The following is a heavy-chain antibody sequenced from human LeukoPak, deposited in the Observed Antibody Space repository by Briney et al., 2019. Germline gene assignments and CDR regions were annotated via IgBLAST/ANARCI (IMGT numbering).Heavy chain of an antibody. Sequence: GGSLRLSCAASGFTFSSYSMNWVRQAPGKGLEWVSSISSSSSYIYYADSVKGRFTISRDNAKNSQYLQRNSLRAEDTAVYYCARYQYDFWSGFWGQGTLVTVSS. J-gene: IGHJ4*02. CDR3: ARYQYDFWSGF. CDR2: ISSSSSYI. CDR1: GFTFSSYS. D-gene: IGHD3-3*01. V-gene: IGHV3-21*01.